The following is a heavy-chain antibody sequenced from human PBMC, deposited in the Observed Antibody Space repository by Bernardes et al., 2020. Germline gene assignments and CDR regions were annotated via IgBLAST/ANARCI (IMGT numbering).Heavy chain of an antibody. J-gene: IGHJ3*02. CDR2: ISISSATI. Sequence: GSLSLSCAASGFTFSTYTMNWVRQAPGKGLEWVSYISISSATIYYADSVQGRFSISRDNAKNSLYLQMNSLRAEDTAVYYCAREDYGDYVGAFDIWGQGTMVTVSS. CDR3: AREDYGDYVGAFDI. V-gene: IGHV3-48*01. D-gene: IGHD4-17*01. CDR1: GFTFSTYT.